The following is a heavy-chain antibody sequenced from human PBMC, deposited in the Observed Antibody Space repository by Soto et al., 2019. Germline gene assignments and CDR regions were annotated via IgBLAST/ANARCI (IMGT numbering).Heavy chain of an antibody. CDR2: ISYDGSNK. CDR3: ARTLWLNDAFDI. V-gene: IGHV3-30-3*01. CDR1: GFTFSSYA. J-gene: IGHJ3*02. Sequence: QVQLVESGGGVVQPGRSLRLSCAASGFTFSSYAMHWVRQAPGKGLEWVAVISYDGSNKYYADSVKGRFTISRDNSKNTLYLQMTSLRAEDTAVYYCARTLWLNDAFDIWGQGTMVTVSS. D-gene: IGHD5-18*01.